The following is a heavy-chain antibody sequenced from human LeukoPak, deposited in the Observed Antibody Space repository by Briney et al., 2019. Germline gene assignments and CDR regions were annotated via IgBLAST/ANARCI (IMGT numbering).Heavy chain of an antibody. CDR1: GFTFSTYG. CDR3: VKDQHCSTISCATRTGFDP. V-gene: IGHV3-64D*06. D-gene: IGHD2-2*01. Sequence: GRSLRLSCAASGFTFSTYGMHWVRQAPGKGLEFVSGISSTGGSTNYPDSVKDRFSISRDNSKNTLYLQMTSLRADDTAVYYCVKDQHCSTISCATRTGFDPWGQGTSVTVSS. CDR2: ISSTGGST. J-gene: IGHJ5*02.